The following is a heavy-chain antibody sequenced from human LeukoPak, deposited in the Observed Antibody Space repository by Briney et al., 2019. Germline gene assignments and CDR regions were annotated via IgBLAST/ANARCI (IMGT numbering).Heavy chain of an antibody. J-gene: IGHJ4*02. V-gene: IGHV3-66*02. CDR3: ARERFLEWGYFDY. D-gene: IGHD3-3*01. CDR1: GFTLSSNY. Sequence: PGGSLRLSCAASGFTLSSNYMSWVRQAPGKGLEWVSVIYSGGSTYYADSVKGRFTISRDNSKNTLYLQMNSLRAEDTAVCYCARERFLEWGYFDYWGQGTLVTVSS. CDR2: IYSGGST.